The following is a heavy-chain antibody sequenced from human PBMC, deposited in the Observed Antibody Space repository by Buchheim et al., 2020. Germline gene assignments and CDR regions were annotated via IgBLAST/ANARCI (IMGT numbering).Heavy chain of an antibody. J-gene: IGHJ4*02. Sequence: QLQLQESGPGLVKPSETLSLTCTVSGGSISSSSYYWGWIRQPPGKGLEWIGSIYYSGSTYYNPPLKSRVTISVDTSKNQFSLKLSSVTAADTAVYYCARGLIAVAGTTPPVDYWGQGTL. CDR2: IYYSGST. CDR1: GGSISSSSYY. D-gene: IGHD6-19*01. CDR3: ARGLIAVAGTTPPVDY. V-gene: IGHV4-39*01.